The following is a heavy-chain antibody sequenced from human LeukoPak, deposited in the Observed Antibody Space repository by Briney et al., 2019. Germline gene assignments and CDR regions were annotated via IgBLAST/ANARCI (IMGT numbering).Heavy chain of an antibody. V-gene: IGHV3-48*03. D-gene: IGHD2/OR15-2a*01. CDR3: ANWNSYYYYMDV. Sequence: GGSLRLSCAASGFTFSSYEMNWVRQAPGKGLEWVSYISSSGSTIYYADSVKGRFTISRDNAKNSLYLQMNSLRAEDTAVYYCANWNSYYYYMDVWGKGTTVTVSS. CDR1: GFTFSSYE. CDR2: ISSSGSTI. J-gene: IGHJ6*03.